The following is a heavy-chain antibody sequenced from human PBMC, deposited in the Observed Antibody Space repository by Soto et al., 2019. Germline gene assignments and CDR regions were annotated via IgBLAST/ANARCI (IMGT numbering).Heavy chain of an antibody. V-gene: IGHV3-21*01. CDR2: ISSSSSYI. CDR1: GFTFSSYS. D-gene: IGHD3-9*01. J-gene: IGHJ4*02. Sequence: GGSLRLSCAASGFTFSSYSINWVRQAPGNGLEWVSSISSSSSYIYYADSVKGRFTITRDNAKNSLYLQMNSLRAEDTAVYYCAGDAGADYDILTSKDQFDYWGQGTLVTVSS. CDR3: AGDAGADYDILTSKDQFDY.